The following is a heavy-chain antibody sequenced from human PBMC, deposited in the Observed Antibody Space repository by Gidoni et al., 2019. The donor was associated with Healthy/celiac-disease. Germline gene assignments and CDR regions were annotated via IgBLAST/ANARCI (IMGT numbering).Heavy chain of an antibody. CDR2: IKQDGSEK. CDR3: ARDGYNRYYYYGMDV. J-gene: IGHJ6*02. V-gene: IGHV3-7*03. D-gene: IGHD5-12*01. Sequence: EVQLVESGGGLVQPGGSLRLSGAASGFTFSSYWMSWVRQAPGKGLEWVANIKQDGSEKYYVDSVKGRFTISRDNAKNSLYLQMNSLRAEDTAVYYCARDGYNRYYYYGMDVWGQGTTVTVSS. CDR1: GFTFSSYW.